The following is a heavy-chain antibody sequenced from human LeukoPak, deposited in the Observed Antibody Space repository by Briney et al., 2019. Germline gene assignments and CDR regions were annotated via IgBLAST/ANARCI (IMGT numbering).Heavy chain of an antibody. D-gene: IGHD2-15*01. CDR3: ARDGTCSGGSCYSFYGLDV. CDR2: IYSGGST. Sequence: GGSLRLSCAASGFTFSSNYMSWVRQAPGKGLEWVSVIYSGGSTYYTDSVKGRFTISRDNSKNTPYLQMNSLRAEDTAVYYCARDGTCSGGSCYSFYGLDVWGQGTTVTVSS. CDR1: GFTFSSNY. J-gene: IGHJ6*02. V-gene: IGHV3-66*01.